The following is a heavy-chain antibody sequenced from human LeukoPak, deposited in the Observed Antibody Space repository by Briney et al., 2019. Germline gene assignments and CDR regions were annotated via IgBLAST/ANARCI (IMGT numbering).Heavy chain of an antibody. CDR3: ARLRREYDLLSGFSY. CDR2: IYPADSDT. CDR1: GYSFPTHW. Sequence: GESLKISCEASGYSFPTHWIAWVRQMPGKGLEWMGLIYPADSDTRYSPSFQGQVTISADKSLSTAFLQWSSLTASDTAIYYCARLRREYDLLSGFSYWGQGTLVSVSS. D-gene: IGHD3-3*01. J-gene: IGHJ4*02. V-gene: IGHV5-51*01.